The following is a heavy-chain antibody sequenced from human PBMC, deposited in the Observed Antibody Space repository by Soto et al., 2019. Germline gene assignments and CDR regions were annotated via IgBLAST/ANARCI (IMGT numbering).Heavy chain of an antibody. Sequence: SETLSLTCTVSGGSISSYYWSWIRQPPWKGLEWIGYIYYSGSTNYNPSLKSRVTISVDTSKNQFSLKLSSVTAADTAVYYCARHARGYGSGSYYLYYFDYWAQGTLVTVSS. D-gene: IGHD3-10*01. CDR1: GGSISSYY. J-gene: IGHJ4*02. CDR2: IYYSGST. CDR3: ARHARGYGSGSYYLYYFDY. V-gene: IGHV4-59*08.